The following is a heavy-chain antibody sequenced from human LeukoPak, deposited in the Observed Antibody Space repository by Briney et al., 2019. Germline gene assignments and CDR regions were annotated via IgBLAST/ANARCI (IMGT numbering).Heavy chain of an antibody. J-gene: IGHJ6*03. Sequence: SETLSLTCTVSGGSISSYYWSWIRQPPGKGLEWIGYIYYSGSTNYNPSLESRVTISVDTSKNQFSLKLSSVTAADTAVYYCARRARAVAGTHYYYMDVWGKGTTVTVSS. V-gene: IGHV4-59*01. CDR1: GGSISSYY. CDR2: IYYSGST. D-gene: IGHD6-19*01. CDR3: ARRARAVAGTHYYYMDV.